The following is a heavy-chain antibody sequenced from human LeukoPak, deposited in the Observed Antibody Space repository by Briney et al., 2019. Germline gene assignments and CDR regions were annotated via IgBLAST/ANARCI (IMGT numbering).Heavy chain of an antibody. J-gene: IGHJ4*02. CDR1: GFTFSNYG. Sequence: GGSLRLSCAASGFTFSNYGMHWVRQAPGKGLEWVAFIRYDGTNKYYADSVKGRFTISRDNSKNTLYLQMNSLRAEDTAVYYCARELGSYSSSSQGDYWGQGTLVTVSS. CDR2: IRYDGTNK. D-gene: IGHD6-6*01. V-gene: IGHV3-30*02. CDR3: ARELGSYSSSSQGDY.